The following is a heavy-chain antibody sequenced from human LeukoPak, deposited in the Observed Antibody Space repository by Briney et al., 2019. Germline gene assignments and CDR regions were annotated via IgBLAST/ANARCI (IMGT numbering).Heavy chain of an antibody. CDR2: TRNKANGYTT. Sequence: PGGSLRLSCAASGLTFSSYAMSWVRQAPGKGLEWVGRTRNKANGYTTICAASVKGRFTVSRDESKNSLYLQMNSLRTEDTAVYYCARGFRSFDSWGQGTLVTVSS. CDR1: GLTFSSYA. CDR3: ARGFRSFDS. J-gene: IGHJ4*02. V-gene: IGHV3-72*01. D-gene: IGHD1-14*01.